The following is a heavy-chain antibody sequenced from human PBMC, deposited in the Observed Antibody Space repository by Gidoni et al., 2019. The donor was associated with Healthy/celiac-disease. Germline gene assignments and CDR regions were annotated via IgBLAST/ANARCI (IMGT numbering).Heavy chain of an antibody. CDR2: ISGSGGST. J-gene: IGHJ4*02. CDR1: TFSSYA. Sequence: TFSSYAMSWVRQAPGKGLEWVSAISGSGGSTYYADSVKGRFTISRDNSKNTLYLQMNSLRAEDTAVYYCAKEGGGPNIVVVPAAMCFDYWGQGTLVTVSS. CDR3: AKEGGGPNIVVVPAAMCFDY. V-gene: IGHV3-23*01. D-gene: IGHD2-2*01.